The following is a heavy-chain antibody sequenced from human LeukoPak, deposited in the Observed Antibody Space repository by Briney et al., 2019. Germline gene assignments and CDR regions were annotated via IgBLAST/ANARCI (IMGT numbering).Heavy chain of an antibody. Sequence: SVKVSCKASGYTFTGYYIHWVRQAPGQGLEWMGGIVPIFGTANYAQKFQGRVTITADESTSTAYMELSSLRSEDTAVYYCAREEYYYDSSGSENYFDYWGQGTLVTVSS. CDR2: IVPIFGTA. CDR1: GYTFTGYY. D-gene: IGHD3-22*01. V-gene: IGHV1-69*13. J-gene: IGHJ4*02. CDR3: AREEYYYDSSGSENYFDY.